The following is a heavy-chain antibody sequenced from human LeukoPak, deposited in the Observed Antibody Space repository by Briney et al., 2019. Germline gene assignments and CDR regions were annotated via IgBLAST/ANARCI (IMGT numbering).Heavy chain of an antibody. Sequence: GGSLRLSCAASGLTFNTYTMHWVRQAPGRGLEWLAVISFDGSTKYYADSVRGRFAIPRDNSKNTLFLQMNNLRAEDTALYYCATLVTAVTATQFDYWGQGALVTVSS. J-gene: IGHJ4*02. CDR1: GLTFNTYT. CDR3: ATLVTAVTATQFDY. CDR2: ISFDGSTK. V-gene: IGHV3-30*09. D-gene: IGHD2-21*02.